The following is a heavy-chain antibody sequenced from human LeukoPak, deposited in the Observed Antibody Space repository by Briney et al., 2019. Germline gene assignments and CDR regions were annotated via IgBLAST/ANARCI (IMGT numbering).Heavy chain of an antibody. CDR1: GGSFSGYY. CDR2: INHSGST. J-gene: IGHJ4*02. V-gene: IGHV4-34*01. Sequence: SETLSLTCAVYGGSFSGYYWSWIRQPPGKGLEWIGEINHSGSTNYNPSLKSRVTISVDTSKNQFSLKLSSVTAADTAVYYCARGQGEQWLALDYWGQGTLATVSS. D-gene: IGHD6-19*01. CDR3: ARGQGEQWLALDY.